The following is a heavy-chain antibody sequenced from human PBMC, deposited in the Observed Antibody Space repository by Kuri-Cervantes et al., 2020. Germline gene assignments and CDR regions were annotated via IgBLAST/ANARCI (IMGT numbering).Heavy chain of an antibody. Sequence: GESLKISCAASGFTFSSYWMSWVRQAPGKGLEWVANIKQDGSEKYYVDSVKGRFTISRDNAKNTLYLLMNSLRAEDTAVYYFARRPANSYGYPYYFDYWGQGTLVTVSS. CDR1: GFTFSSYW. CDR2: IKQDGSEK. D-gene: IGHD5-18*01. J-gene: IGHJ4*01. CDR3: ARRPANSYGYPYYFDY. V-gene: IGHV3-7*01.